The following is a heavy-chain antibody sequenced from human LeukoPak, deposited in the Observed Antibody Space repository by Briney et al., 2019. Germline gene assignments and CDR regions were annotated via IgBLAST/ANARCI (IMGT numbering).Heavy chain of an antibody. D-gene: IGHD3-3*01. CDR3: ARGASYYDFWSGS. CDR2: IYYSGST. V-gene: IGHV4-59*01. J-gene: IGHJ5*02. CDR1: GGSISSYY. Sequence: PSETLSLTCTVSGGSISSYYWSWIRQPPGKGLEWIGYIYYSGSTNYNPSLKSRVTISVDTSKNQFSLKLSSATAADTAVYYCARGASYYDFWSGSWGQGTLVTVSS.